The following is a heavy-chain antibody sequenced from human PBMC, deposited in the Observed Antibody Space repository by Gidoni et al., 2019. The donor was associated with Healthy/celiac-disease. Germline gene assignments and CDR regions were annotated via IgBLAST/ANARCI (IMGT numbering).Heavy chain of an antibody. D-gene: IGHD3-10*01. J-gene: IGHJ3*02. Sequence: EVQLLESGGGLVQPGGSLRLSCAASGFTFSSYAMSWDRQAPGKGLEWGSAISGSGGSTYYADSVKGRFTISRDNSKNTLYLQMNSLRAEDTAVYYCAKGLKVRGFSPDAFDIWGQGTMVTVSS. V-gene: IGHV3-23*01. CDR3: AKGLKVRGFSPDAFDI. CDR2: ISGSGGST. CDR1: GFTFSSYA.